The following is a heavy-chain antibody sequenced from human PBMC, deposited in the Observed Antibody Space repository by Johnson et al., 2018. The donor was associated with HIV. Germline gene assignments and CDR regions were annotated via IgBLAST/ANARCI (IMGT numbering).Heavy chain of an antibody. D-gene: IGHD3-16*01. CDR1: GFTFSSYA. V-gene: IGHV3-NL1*01. CDR2: IYTGDST. CDR3: AISIPRPGWGDAFDI. J-gene: IGHJ3*02. Sequence: QVQLVESGGGVVQPGRSLRLSCAASGFTFSSYAMHWVRQAPGKGLEWVSLIYTGDSTSYADSVKGRFTISTDTSKNTLYLQMNALRAEDTAVYSGAISIPRPGWGDAFDIWGQGTMVTVSS.